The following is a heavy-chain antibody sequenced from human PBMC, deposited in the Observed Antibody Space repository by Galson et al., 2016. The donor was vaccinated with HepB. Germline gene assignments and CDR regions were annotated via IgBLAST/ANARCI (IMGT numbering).Heavy chain of an antibody. CDR1: GITFNTYA. V-gene: IGHV3-30-3*01. J-gene: IGHJ4*02. CDR2: ITYNGSNK. D-gene: IGHD3-3*01. CDR3: ARDQTPYDVWSGYHPDY. Sequence: SLRLSCAASGITFNTYAMHWVRQAPGNGLEWLALITYNGSNKYYADSVKGRLTISRDNSQNTLYLQMHSLRPEDTAVYYCARDQTPYDVWSGYHPDYWGQGTLVSVSS.